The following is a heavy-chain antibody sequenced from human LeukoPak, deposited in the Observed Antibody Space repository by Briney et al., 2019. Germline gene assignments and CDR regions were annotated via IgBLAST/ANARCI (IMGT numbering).Heavy chain of an antibody. J-gene: IGHJ4*02. Sequence: GSSVKVSCKASGGTFSSYAISWVRQAPGQGLEWMGRIIPIFGTANYAQKFQGRATITADKSTSTAYMELSSLRSEDTAVYYCARDGPRDAVAVYWGQGTLVTVSS. CDR1: GGTFSSYA. D-gene: IGHD6-19*01. V-gene: IGHV1-69*06. CDR3: ARDGPRDAVAVY. CDR2: IIPIFGTA.